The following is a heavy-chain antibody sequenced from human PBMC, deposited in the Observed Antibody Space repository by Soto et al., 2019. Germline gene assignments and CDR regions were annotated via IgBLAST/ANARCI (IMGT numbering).Heavy chain of an antibody. J-gene: IGHJ6*02. Sequence: GASVKVSCKASGGTLSSYAINWVRQAPGQGLEWMGGIIPIFGTANYAQKFQGRVTITADESTSTAYMELSSLRSEDTAVYYCGRGSEVSSRETWGLDVWGQGTTVTVSS. V-gene: IGHV1-69*13. CDR1: GGTLSSYA. CDR2: IIPIFGTA. CDR3: GRGSEVSSRETWGLDV. D-gene: IGHD6-13*01.